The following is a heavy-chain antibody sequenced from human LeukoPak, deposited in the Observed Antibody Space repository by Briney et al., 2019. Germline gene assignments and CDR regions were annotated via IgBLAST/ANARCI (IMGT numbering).Heavy chain of an antibody. V-gene: IGHV4-31*03. CDR1: GASFSSGGYY. Sequence: PSETLSLTCTVSGASFSSGGYYWSWIRQHPGKGLEWIGYIYYSGSTYYNPSLKSRVTISVDTSKDQFSLKLSSVTAADTAVYYCARTHYCSGGSCLGWFDPWGQGTLVTVSS. D-gene: IGHD2-15*01. CDR2: IYYSGST. CDR3: ARTHYCSGGSCLGWFDP. J-gene: IGHJ5*02.